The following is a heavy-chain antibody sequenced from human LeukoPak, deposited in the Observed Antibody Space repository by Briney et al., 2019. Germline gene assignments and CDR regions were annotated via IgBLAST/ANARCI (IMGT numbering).Heavy chain of an antibody. Sequence: SSETLSLTCTVSGGSISNSDYYWGWIRQPPGKGLEWIGSIYYSGGTYSNPSFESRVTISVDTSKNQFSLKLSSVTAADTALYYCARYCSSSWSPVGNCFDPWGQGTLVTVSS. V-gene: IGHV4-39*07. CDR3: ARYCSSSWSPVGNCFDP. D-gene: IGHD6-13*01. CDR1: GGSISNSDYY. CDR2: IYYSGGT. J-gene: IGHJ5*02.